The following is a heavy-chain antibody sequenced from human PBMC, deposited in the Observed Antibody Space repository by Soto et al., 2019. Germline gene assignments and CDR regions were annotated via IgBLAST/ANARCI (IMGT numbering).Heavy chain of an antibody. Sequence: GGSLRLSCSASVFTCSSYAMHWVRQAPGKGLEYVSAISSNGGSTYYADSVKGRFTISRDNSKNTLYLQMSSLRAEDTAVYYCVKDLSGGADINYFDYWGQGTLVTVSS. CDR1: VFTCSSYA. J-gene: IGHJ4*02. D-gene: IGHD3-16*01. CDR2: ISSNGGST. CDR3: VKDLSGGADINYFDY. V-gene: IGHV3-64D*06.